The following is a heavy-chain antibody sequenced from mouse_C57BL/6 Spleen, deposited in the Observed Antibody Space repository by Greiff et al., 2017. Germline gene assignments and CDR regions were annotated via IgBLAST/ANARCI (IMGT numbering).Heavy chain of an antibody. J-gene: IGHJ4*01. CDR3: VRDPYYYGSSPWAMDY. CDR2: IRSKSSNYAT. V-gene: IGHV10-3*01. Sequence: EVQLVESGGGLVQPKGSLKLSCAASGFTFNTYAMHWVRQAPGKGLEWVARIRSKSSNYATYYADSVKDRFTISRDDSQSMLYLQLNNLKTEDTAMYYCVRDPYYYGSSPWAMDYWGQGTSVTVSS. CDR1: GFTFNTYA. D-gene: IGHD1-1*01.